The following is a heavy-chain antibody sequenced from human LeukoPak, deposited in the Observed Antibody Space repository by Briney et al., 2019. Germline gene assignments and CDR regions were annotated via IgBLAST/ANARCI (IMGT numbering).Heavy chain of an antibody. CDR2: INHSGGT. D-gene: IGHD4-23*01. J-gene: IGHJ4*02. Sequence: SETLSLTCAVYGGPFSGYYWSWIRQPPGKGLEWIGEINHSGGTYYKPSLNSRVTMSVDTSKKQFSLRLSSVTAADTAVYYCARPHTVATGADYWGQGTLVTVSS. CDR3: ARPHTVATGADY. CDR1: GGPFSGYY. V-gene: IGHV4-34*01.